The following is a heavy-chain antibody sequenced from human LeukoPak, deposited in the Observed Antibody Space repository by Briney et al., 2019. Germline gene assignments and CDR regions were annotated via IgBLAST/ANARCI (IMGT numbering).Heavy chain of an antibody. D-gene: IGHD2/OR15-2a*01. CDR2: IYTSGST. J-gene: IGHJ5*02. V-gene: IGHV4-4*07. Sequence: SETLALTCTVSGGSFSSYYWSWIRQPAGKGLEWIGRIYTSGSTNHNPSLKSRVTMSVDTSKNQFSLKLSSVTAADTAVYYCARAFSSTNWFDPWGQGTLVTVSS. CDR1: GGSFSSYY. CDR3: ARAFSSTNWFDP.